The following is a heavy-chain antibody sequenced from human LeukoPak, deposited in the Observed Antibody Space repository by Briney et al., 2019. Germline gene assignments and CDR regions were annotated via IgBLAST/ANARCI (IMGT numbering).Heavy chain of an antibody. CDR3: ARQRRDSRDLYCTNGVCYTDWFDP. J-gene: IGHJ5*02. CDR2: IYYSGST. D-gene: IGHD2-8*01. V-gene: IGHV4-39*01. CDR1: GGSISSSSYY. Sequence: SETLSLTCTVSGGSISSSSYYWGWIHQPPGKGLEWIGSIYYSGSTYYNPSLKSRVTISVDTSKNQFSLKLSSVTAADTAVYYCARQRRDSRDLYCTNGVCYTDWFDPWGQGTLVTVSS.